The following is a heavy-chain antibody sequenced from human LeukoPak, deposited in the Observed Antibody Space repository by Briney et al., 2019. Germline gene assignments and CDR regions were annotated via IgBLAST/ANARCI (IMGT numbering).Heavy chain of an antibody. CDR2: ISYDGSNK. D-gene: IGHD1-7*01. CDR1: GFTFSTYA. J-gene: IGHJ6*03. V-gene: IGHV3-30*01. CDR3: ARAGRNWNYKWDYYMDV. Sequence: GRSLRLSCAASGFTFSTYAIHWVRQAPGKRLEWVAVISYDGSNKYYADSVKGRFTISRDNSKNTLFLQMNRLRAEDTAVYYCARAGRNWNYKWDYYMDVWGKGTTVTVSS.